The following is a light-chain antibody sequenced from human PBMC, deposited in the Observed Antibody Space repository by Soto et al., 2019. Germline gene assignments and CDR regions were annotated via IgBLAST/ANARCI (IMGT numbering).Light chain of an antibody. Sequence: DIQMNQSPSTLSASVGDRVAITCRASDNIAPWVAWYQQKPGKAPKLLIYKAANLADEVPSRFAGSGSGTDFTLTITRLQPDDFATYYCQHYNSFSRTFGQGTKVDIK. CDR3: QHYNSFSRT. V-gene: IGKV1-5*03. J-gene: IGKJ1*01. CDR2: KAA. CDR1: DNIAPW.